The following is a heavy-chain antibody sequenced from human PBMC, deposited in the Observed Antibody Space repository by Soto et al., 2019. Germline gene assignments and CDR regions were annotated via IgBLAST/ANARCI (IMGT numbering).Heavy chain of an antibody. D-gene: IGHD4-17*01. Sequence: QVQLVQSGTEVKKPGSSVKVSCKASGGTFSRHAVNWVRQAPGQGLEWMGAILPIVDATNDAQKFQDIVTITADESTGTVYMELRSLRSEDTAVFFCAGAPPNDDGAHDAFDIWGQGTLVIVSS. V-gene: IGHV1-69*12. J-gene: IGHJ3*02. CDR1: GGTFSRHA. CDR3: AGAPPNDDGAHDAFDI. CDR2: ILPIVDAT.